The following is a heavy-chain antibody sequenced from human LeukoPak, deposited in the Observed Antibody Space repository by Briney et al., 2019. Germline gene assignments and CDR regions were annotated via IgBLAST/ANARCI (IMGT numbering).Heavy chain of an antibody. V-gene: IGHV3-9*01. CDR2: ISWNSASI. D-gene: IGHD4-17*01. CDR3: AKDIRGATVTDYGMDV. Sequence: GRSLRLSCAASGFSFDDYVMHWVRQAPGKGLEWVSGISWNSASIGYADSVKGRFTISRDNARNFLYLQMNSLRVEDTALYYCAKDIRGATVTDYGMDVWGQGTTVTVSS. CDR1: GFSFDDYV. J-gene: IGHJ6*02.